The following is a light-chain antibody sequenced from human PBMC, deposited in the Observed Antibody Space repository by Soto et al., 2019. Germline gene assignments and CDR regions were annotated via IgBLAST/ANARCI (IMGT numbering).Light chain of an antibody. V-gene: IGKV1-5*03. CDR3: QQYNRYPLT. J-gene: IGKJ4*01. CDR2: KAS. CDR1: QSINTW. Sequence: DIQMTQSPSTLSASVGDRVIITCRASQSINTWLAWFQQKPGKAPKVLIYKASTLESGVPSRFSGSESGTEFTLTISSLQPDDFATYYCQQYNRYPLTFGGGTKVEIK.